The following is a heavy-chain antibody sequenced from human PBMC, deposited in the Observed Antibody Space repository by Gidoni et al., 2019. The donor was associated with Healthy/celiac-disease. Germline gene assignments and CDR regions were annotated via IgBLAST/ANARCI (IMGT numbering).Heavy chain of an antibody. Sequence: QVTLKESGPVLVKPTETLTLTCTVSGFSLSTARMGVSWIRQPPGKALEWLAHIFSNDEKSYSTSLKSRLTISKDTSKSQVVLTMTNMDPVDTATYYCARILPKGGYYYLPDYWGQGTLVTVSS. D-gene: IGHD3-22*01. CDR1: GFSLSTARMG. V-gene: IGHV2-26*01. J-gene: IGHJ4*02. CDR2: IFSNDEK. CDR3: ARILPKGGYYYLPDY.